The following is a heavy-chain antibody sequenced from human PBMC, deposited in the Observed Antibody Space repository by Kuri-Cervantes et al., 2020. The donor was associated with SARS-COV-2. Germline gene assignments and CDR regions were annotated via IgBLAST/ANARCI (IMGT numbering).Heavy chain of an antibody. Sequence: LRLSCTVSGGSISSGGYYWSWIRQHPGKGLEWIGYIYYSGSTYYNPSLKSRVTISVDTSKNQFSLKLSSVTAADTAVYYCARDAGYSSSWYYYYGMDVWGQGTTVTVSS. CDR3: ARDAGYSSSWYYYYGMDV. D-gene: IGHD6-13*01. CDR2: IYYSGST. J-gene: IGHJ6*02. CDR1: GGSISSGGYY. V-gene: IGHV4-31*03.